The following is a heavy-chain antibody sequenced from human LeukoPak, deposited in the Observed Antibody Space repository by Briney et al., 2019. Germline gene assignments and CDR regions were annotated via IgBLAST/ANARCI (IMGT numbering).Heavy chain of an antibody. CDR2: IKPGGNEK. D-gene: IGHD3-3*01. V-gene: IGHV3-7*03. Sequence: GGSLRLSCAASGFTFNNYWMTWVRQGPGKGLEWVANIKPGGNEKYYVDSVKGRFTISRDDVKNSLYLQMNSLRAEDTAIYYCATFRFLGTWGQGTMVTVSP. CDR3: ATFRFLGT. J-gene: IGHJ3*01. CDR1: GFTFNNYW.